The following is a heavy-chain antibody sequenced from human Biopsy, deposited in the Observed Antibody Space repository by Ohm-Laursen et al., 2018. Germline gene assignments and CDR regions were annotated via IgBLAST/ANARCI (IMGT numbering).Heavy chain of an antibody. V-gene: IGHV3-23*01. CDR3: VKQWGGYSFDS. J-gene: IGHJ5*01. Sequence: GSLRLSCAASGFTFHTYAMNWVRQAPGKGLEWVAHIDVSDYNTYYADSVRGRFTIYRDNSKQMVHLEINSLTADDTAVYYCVKQWGGYSFDSWGQGTLVTVSS. CDR1: GFTFHTYA. D-gene: IGHD2-2*02. CDR2: IDVSDYNT.